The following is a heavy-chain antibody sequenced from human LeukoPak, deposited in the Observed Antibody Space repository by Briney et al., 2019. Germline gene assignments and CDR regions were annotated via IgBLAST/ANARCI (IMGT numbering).Heavy chain of an antibody. V-gene: IGHV5-51*01. CDR3: ARRRITTGDAFDI. Sequence: GESLKISCKGSGYSFTSYWIGWVRQMPGKGLEWMGIIYPGDSDTRYSPSFQGQVTISADKSISPAYLQWSSLKASDTAMYYGARRRITTGDAFDIWGQGTMVTVSS. CDR1: GYSFTSYW. D-gene: IGHD4-17*01. J-gene: IGHJ3*02. CDR2: IYPGDSDT.